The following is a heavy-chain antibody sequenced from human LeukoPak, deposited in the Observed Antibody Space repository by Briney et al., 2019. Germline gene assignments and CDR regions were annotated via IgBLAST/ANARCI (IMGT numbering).Heavy chain of an antibody. D-gene: IGHD5-18*01. J-gene: IGHJ4*02. Sequence: SETLSLTCTVSGGSIGSYCWSWIRQPQGKGLEWIGYIYYSGSTNYNPSLKSRVTISVDTSKNQFSLKLSSVTAADTAVYYCARQGYSYGLPIDYWGQGTLVTVSS. CDR3: ARQGYSYGLPIDY. CDR2: IYYSGST. CDR1: GGSIGSYC. V-gene: IGHV4-59*08.